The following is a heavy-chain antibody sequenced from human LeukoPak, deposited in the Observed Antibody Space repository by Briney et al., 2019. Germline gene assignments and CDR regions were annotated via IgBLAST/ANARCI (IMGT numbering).Heavy chain of an antibody. Sequence: SETLSLTCTVSGYSISNGYYWGWIRQPPGKGLEWIGSIYYSGSTYYNPSLKSRVTISVDTSKNQFSQKLSSVTAADAAVYYCARRSSSRFRGAFDIWGQGTMVTVSS. V-gene: IGHV4-38-2*02. CDR1: GYSISNGYY. J-gene: IGHJ3*02. D-gene: IGHD6-13*01. CDR2: IYYSGST. CDR3: ARRSSSRFRGAFDI.